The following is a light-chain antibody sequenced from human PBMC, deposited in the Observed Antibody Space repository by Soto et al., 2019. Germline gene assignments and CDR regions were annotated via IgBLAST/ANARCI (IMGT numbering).Light chain of an antibody. V-gene: IGKV1-39*01. CDR2: AAS. CDR1: QSISNY. Sequence: DIQMTQSPSSLSASVGDRVIITCRTSQSISNYLNWYQHKPGKAPKVLISAASNLQSGVPSRFSGSGSGTVFTLTISSLQPEDFATYFCQQSYTLPPLTFGGGTKVEIK. CDR3: QQSYTLPPLT. J-gene: IGKJ4*01.